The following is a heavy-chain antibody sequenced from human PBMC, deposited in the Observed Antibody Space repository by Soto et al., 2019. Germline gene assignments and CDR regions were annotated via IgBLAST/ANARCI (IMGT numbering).Heavy chain of an antibody. D-gene: IGHD2-2*01. CDR2: ISGSGGST. V-gene: IGHV3-23*01. CDR3: ATGGCSSTGCYDWRLELPHYNYYYMDV. Sequence: PGGSLRLSCAASGFTFSSYAMSWVRQAPGKGLEWVSAISGSGGSTYYADSVKGRFTISRDNSKNTLYLQMNSLRAEDTAVYYCATGGCSSTGCYDWRLELPHYNYYYMDVWGKGTTVTVSS. CDR1: GFTFSSYA. J-gene: IGHJ6*03.